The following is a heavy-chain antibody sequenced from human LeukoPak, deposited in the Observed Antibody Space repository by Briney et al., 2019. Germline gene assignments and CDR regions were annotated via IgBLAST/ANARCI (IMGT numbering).Heavy chain of an antibody. Sequence: XSETLSLTCAVYGGSFSGYYWSWIRQPPGKGLEWIGEINHSGSTNYNPSLKSRVTISVDTSKNQFSLKLSSVTAADTAVYYCARGDSLDYWGQGTLVTVSS. V-gene: IGHV4-34*01. CDR3: ARGDSLDY. CDR2: INHSGST. CDR1: GGSFSGYY. J-gene: IGHJ4*02.